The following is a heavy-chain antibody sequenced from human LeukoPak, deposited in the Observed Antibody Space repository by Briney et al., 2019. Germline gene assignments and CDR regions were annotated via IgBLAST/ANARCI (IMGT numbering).Heavy chain of an antibody. V-gene: IGHV4-39*07. Sequence: SGTLSLTCTVSGGSISSSSYYWGWIRQPPGKGLEWIGEINHSGSTNYNPSLKSRVTISVDTSKNQFSLKLSSVTAADTAVYYCARGKWDFWSGYLFDYWGQGTLVTVSS. CDR1: GGSISSSSYY. CDR2: INHSGST. J-gene: IGHJ4*02. CDR3: ARGKWDFWSGYLFDY. D-gene: IGHD3-3*01.